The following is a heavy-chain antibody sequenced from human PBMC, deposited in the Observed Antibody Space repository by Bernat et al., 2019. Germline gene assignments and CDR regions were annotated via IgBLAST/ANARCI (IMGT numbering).Heavy chain of an antibody. V-gene: IGHV3-30-3*01. CDR2: ISYDGSNK. D-gene: IGHD5-12*01. J-gene: IGHJ4*02. CDR3: ARGLGGYDYSIGYFDY. CDR1: GFTFSSYA. Sequence: QVQLVESGGGVVQPGRSLRLSCAASGFTFSSYAMHWVRQAPGKGLEWVAVISYDGSNKYYADSVKGRFTISRDNSKNTLYLQMNSLRAEDTAVYYCARGLGGYDYSIGYFDYWGQGTLVTVSS.